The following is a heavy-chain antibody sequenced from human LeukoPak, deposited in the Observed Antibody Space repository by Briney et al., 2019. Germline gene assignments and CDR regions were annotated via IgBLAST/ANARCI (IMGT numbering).Heavy chain of an antibody. D-gene: IGHD3-3*01. CDR1: GYTFTGYY. CDR2: INPNSGGT. CDR3: ASRYYDFWSGYYGTIDY. V-gene: IGHV1-2*02. J-gene: IGHJ4*02. Sequence: ASVKVSCKASGYTFTGYYMHWVRRAPGQGLEWMGWINPNSGGTNYAQKFQGRVTMTRDTSISTAYMELSRLRSDDTAVYYCASRYYDFWSGYYGTIDYWGQGTLVTVSS.